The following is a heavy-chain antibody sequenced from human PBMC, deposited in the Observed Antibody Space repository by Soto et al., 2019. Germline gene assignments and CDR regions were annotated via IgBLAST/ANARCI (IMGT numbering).Heavy chain of an antibody. CDR3: ARDSHTAMVDFDY. CDR1: GFTFSSYS. Sequence: GESLKISCAASGFTFSSYSMNWVRQAPGKGLEWVSSISSSSSYIYYADSVKGRFTISRDNAKNSLYLQMNSLRAEDTAVYYCARDSHTAMVDFDYWGQGTLVTVSS. V-gene: IGHV3-21*01. J-gene: IGHJ4*02. D-gene: IGHD5-18*01. CDR2: ISSSSSYI.